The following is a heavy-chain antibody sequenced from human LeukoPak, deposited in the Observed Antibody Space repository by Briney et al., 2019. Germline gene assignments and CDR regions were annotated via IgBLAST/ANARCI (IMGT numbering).Heavy chain of an antibody. CDR3: ARFYTYDSSGYYYGPFGY. D-gene: IGHD3-22*01. CDR2: ISYDGSNK. V-gene: IGHV3-30*15. CDR1: GLTFSSYA. J-gene: IGHJ4*02. Sequence: GRSLRLSCAASGLTFSSYAMHWVRQAASKGLEWVAVISYDGSNKYYADSVKGRFTISRDNSKTTLYLQMSSLTAEETAVYYCARFYTYDSSGYYYGPFGYWGQGTLVTVS.